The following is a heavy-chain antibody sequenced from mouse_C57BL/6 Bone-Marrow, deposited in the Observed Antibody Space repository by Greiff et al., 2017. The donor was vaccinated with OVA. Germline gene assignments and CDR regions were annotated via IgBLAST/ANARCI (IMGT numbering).Heavy chain of an antibody. V-gene: IGHV2-6-1*01. CDR1: GFSLTSYG. Sequence: QVQLQQSGPGLVAPSQSLSITCTVSGFSLTSYGVHWVRQPPGKGLEWLVVIWSDGSTTYNSALKSRLSISKDNSKSQVFLKMNSLQTDDTAMYYCARHADGYYWFAYWGQGTLVTVSA. J-gene: IGHJ3*01. CDR2: IWSDGST. D-gene: IGHD2-3*01. CDR3: ARHADGYYWFAY.